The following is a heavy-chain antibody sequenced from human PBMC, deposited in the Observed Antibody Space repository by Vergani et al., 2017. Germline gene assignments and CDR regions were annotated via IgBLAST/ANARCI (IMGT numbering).Heavy chain of an antibody. J-gene: IGHJ6*03. CDR2: MYWNDDQ. D-gene: IGHD1-7*01. Sequence: QITLKESGPTLVKPTQTLTLTCTFSGFSLNTRGVSVAWIRQPPGKALDWLALMYWNDDQHYSPSLNNRVTITKDTSKNQVVITMTNMDYVDTGTYYCFDRKTECGNTGCFYPFYYYYYMDVWGKGTTVTVSS. CDR1: GFSLNTRGVS. CDR3: FDRKTECGNTGCFYPFYYYYYMDV. V-gene: IGHV2-5*04.